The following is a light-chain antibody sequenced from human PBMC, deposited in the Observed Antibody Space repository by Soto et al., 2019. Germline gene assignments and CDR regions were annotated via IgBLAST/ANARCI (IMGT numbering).Light chain of an antibody. J-gene: IGKJ1*01. V-gene: IGKV3-15*01. CDR2: GAS. CDR3: HQYYTWWT. Sequence: MTQSPSTLSASVGDRVTITCRASQSVVNNLAWYLQKPGQAPRLLIYGASTRASGIPARFSGRGSGTEFTLTISSLQSEDFAVYYCHQYYTWWTFGQGTQVDIK. CDR1: QSVVNN.